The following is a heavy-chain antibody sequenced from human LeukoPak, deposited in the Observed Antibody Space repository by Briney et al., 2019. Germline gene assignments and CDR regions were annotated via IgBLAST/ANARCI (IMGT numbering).Heavy chain of an antibody. Sequence: GGSLRLSCAASGFTFSSYAMHWVRQAPGKGLGWVAVISYDGSNKYYADSVKGRFTISRDNSKNTLYLQMNSLRAEDTAVYYCASRDDFWSGYSFDYWGQGTLVTVSS. CDR3: ASRDDFWSGYSFDY. D-gene: IGHD3-3*01. V-gene: IGHV3-30-3*01. J-gene: IGHJ4*02. CDR2: ISYDGSNK. CDR1: GFTFSSYA.